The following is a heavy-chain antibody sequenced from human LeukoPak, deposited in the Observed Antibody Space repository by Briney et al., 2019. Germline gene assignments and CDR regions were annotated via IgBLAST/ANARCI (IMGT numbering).Heavy chain of an antibody. D-gene: IGHD4-23*01. J-gene: IGHJ4*02. CDR3: ARERGNNGGNTNGYFDY. CDR1: GFTFSSYA. Sequence: GGSLRLSCAPSGFTFSSYAMSWVRQAPGKGLEWVSVISGSGGTTYSADSVRGRFTISRDNPKNTLFLQMNSLRADDTAAYYCARERGNNGGNTNGYFDYWGQGTLVTVSS. V-gene: IGHV3-23*01. CDR2: ISGSGGTT.